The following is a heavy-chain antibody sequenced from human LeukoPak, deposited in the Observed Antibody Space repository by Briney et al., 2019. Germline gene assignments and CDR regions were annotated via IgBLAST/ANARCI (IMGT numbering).Heavy chain of an antibody. CDR1: GGSISSYY. Sequence: PSLTLSLTCTVSGGSISSYYWRWIRQPAGKGLEWIGRIYTSGSTNHNPSLKSRVTMSVDTSKNRFSLKLSSVTAADTAVYYCASGDDAFDIWGQGTMVTVSS. J-gene: IGHJ3*02. V-gene: IGHV4-4*07. D-gene: IGHD7-27*01. CDR3: ASGDDAFDI. CDR2: IYTSGST.